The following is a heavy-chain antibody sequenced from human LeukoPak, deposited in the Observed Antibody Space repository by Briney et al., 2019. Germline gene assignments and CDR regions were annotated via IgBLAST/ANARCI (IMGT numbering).Heavy chain of an antibody. CDR3: VREGLGGTPYRGNFDY. J-gene: IGHJ4*02. Sequence: GGSLRLSCAASGFSFSDCGMHWVRQAPDKGLEWVALIWKDGGDKYYSDSVKGRFTISRDNSKNTLDLQTNSLSAEDTAIYYCVREGLGGTPYRGNFDYWGQGTLVTVSS. V-gene: IGHV3-33*01. D-gene: IGHD1-1*01. CDR2: IWKDGGDK. CDR1: GFSFSDCG.